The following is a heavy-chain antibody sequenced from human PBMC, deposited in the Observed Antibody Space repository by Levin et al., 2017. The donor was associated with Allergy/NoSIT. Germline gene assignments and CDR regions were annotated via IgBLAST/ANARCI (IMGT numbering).Heavy chain of an antibody. CDR1: GFTFSSYA. V-gene: IGHV3-23*01. J-gene: IGHJ4*02. Sequence: GESLKISCAASGFTFSSYAMSWVRQAPGKGLEWVSGISDSGGSIYYADSVKGRFSISRDNSKNTVYLQMNSLRAEDTAVYYCTQVGGSINGYGLLYYFDYWGQGTLVTVSS. CDR2: ISDSGGSI. D-gene: IGHD5-18*01. CDR3: TQVGGSINGYGLLYYFDY.